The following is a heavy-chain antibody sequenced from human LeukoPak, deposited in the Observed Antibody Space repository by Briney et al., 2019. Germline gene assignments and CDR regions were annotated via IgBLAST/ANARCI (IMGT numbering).Heavy chain of an antibody. CDR3: AGLREPDYGGNSAFDY. CDR2: INPSGGST. J-gene: IGHJ4*02. CDR1: GYTFTSYY. V-gene: IGHV1-46*01. D-gene: IGHD4-23*01. Sequence: GASVKVSCKASGYTFTSYYMHWVRQAPGQGLEWMGIINPSGGSTSYAQKFQGRVTMTRDTSTSTVYMELSSLRSEDTAVYYCAGLREPDYGGNSAFDYWGQGTLVTVSS.